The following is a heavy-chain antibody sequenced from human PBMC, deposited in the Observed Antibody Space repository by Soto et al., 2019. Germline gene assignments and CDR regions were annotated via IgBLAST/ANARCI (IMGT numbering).Heavy chain of an antibody. CDR3: ARDGFVSRDYYYGMDV. CDR1: GFTFSSYA. D-gene: IGHD3-10*01. J-gene: IGHJ6*02. V-gene: IGHV3-30-3*01. CDR2: ISYDGSNK. Sequence: GGSLRLSCAASGFTFSSYAMHWVRQAPGKGLEWVAVISYDGSNKYYADSVKGRFTISRDNSKNTLYLQMNSLRAEDTAVYYCARDGFVSRDYYYGMDVWGQGTTVTVSS.